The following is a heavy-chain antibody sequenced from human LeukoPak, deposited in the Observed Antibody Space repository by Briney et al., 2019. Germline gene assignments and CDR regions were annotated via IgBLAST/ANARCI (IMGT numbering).Heavy chain of an antibody. J-gene: IGHJ3*02. CDR2: FDPEDGET. V-gene: IGHV1-24*01. CDR3: ATLLGATSQVDAFDI. Sequence: ASVKVSCKVSGYTLTELSMHWVRQAPGKGLEWMGGFDPEDGETIYAQKFQGRVTMTEDTSTDTAYMELSSLRSEDTAVYYCATLLGATSQVDAFDIWGQGTMVTVSS. D-gene: IGHD1-26*01. CDR1: GYTLTELS.